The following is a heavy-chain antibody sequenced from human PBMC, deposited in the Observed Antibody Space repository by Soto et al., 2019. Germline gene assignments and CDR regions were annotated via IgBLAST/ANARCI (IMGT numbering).Heavy chain of an antibody. CDR1: GYTFTSYA. Sequence: QVQLVQSGAEVKKPGASVKVSCKASGYTFTSYAMHWVRQAPGQRLEWMGWINAGNGNTKYSQKFQGRVTITRDTSASTAYMELSSLRSEDTAVYYCVRVGSEYYYGSGSYYDYWGQGTLVTVSS. V-gene: IGHV1-3*01. J-gene: IGHJ4*02. CDR3: VRVGSEYYYGSGSYYDY. D-gene: IGHD3-10*01. CDR2: INAGNGNT.